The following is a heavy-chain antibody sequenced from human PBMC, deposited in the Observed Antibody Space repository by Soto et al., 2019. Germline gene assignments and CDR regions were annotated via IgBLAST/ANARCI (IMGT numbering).Heavy chain of an antibody. J-gene: IGHJ5*02. CDR1: GFTFSSYS. Sequence: GGSLRLSCAASGFTFSSYSMNWVRQAPGKGLEWVSSISSSSSYIYYADSVKGRFTISRDNAKNSLYLQMNSLRAEDTAVYYCARDASRAGNWFDPWGQGTLVTVSP. CDR3: ARDASRAGNWFDP. V-gene: IGHV3-21*01. CDR2: ISSSSSYI.